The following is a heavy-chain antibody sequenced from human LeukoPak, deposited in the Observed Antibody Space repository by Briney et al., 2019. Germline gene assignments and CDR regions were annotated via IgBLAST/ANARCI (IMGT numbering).Heavy chain of an antibody. CDR1: GYTVTSYY. CDR2: INPSGGST. J-gene: IGHJ5*02. CDR3: ARDLTLTIFGVVIPYNWFDP. Sequence: ASVKVSCKASGYTVTSYYMHWVRQAPGQGLEWMGIINPSGGSTSYAQKFQGRVTMTRDTSTSTVYMELSSLRSEDTAVYYCARDLTLTIFGVVIPYNWFDPWGQGTLVTVSS. D-gene: IGHD3-3*01. V-gene: IGHV1-46*01.